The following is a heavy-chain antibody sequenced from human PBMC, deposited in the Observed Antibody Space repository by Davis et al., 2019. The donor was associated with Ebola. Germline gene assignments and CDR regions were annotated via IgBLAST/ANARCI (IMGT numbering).Heavy chain of an antibody. Sequence: PSETLSLTCTVSGGSISSYYWSWIRQPPGKGLEWIGYIYYSGSTNYNPSLKSRVTISVDTSKNQFSLKLSSVTAADTAVYYCARVYSYYDFWSGYPYWYFDLWGRGTLVTVSS. J-gene: IGHJ2*01. CDR3: ARVYSYYDFWSGYPYWYFDL. CDR2: IYYSGST. CDR1: GGSISSYY. V-gene: IGHV4-59*01. D-gene: IGHD3-3*01.